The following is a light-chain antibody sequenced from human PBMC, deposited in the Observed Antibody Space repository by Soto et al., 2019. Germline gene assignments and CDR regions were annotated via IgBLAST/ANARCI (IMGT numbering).Light chain of an antibody. Sequence: SVLRQSPGTLYLSPGERGTLSCRASQTLSSSQLACYQQKPGQAPRLLISGASSRATGIPVRISGGGSWTDFTLTISRLETEDFALYDCQPYAHNLLISFDQGTRLE. V-gene: IGKV3-20*01. CDR1: QTLSSSQ. CDR3: QPYAHNLLIS. J-gene: IGKJ5*01. CDR2: GAS.